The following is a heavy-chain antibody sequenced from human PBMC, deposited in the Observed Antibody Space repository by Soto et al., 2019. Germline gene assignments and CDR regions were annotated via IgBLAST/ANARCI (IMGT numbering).Heavy chain of an antibody. V-gene: IGHV4-31*03. CDR2: IYYSGST. D-gene: IGHD3-22*01. Sequence: PSETLSLTCTVSGCSISSGGYYWSWSRQHPGEGLEWIGYIYYSGSTYYNPSLKSRVTISVDTSKNQFSLKLSSVTAADTAVYYCSRDPDSSGYESQWTHGMDVWGQGTTVTVSS. J-gene: IGHJ6*02. CDR3: SRDPDSSGYESQWTHGMDV. CDR1: GCSISSGGYY.